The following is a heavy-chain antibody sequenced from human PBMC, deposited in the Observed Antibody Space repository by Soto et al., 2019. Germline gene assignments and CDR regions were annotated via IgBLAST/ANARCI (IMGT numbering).Heavy chain of an antibody. Sequence: SETLSLTCTVSGGSINSGGYYWSWIRQHPGKGLEWIGYIYYSGSTYYNPSLKSRVTISIDTSKNQFSLKLSSVTAADTAVYYCARAQTIFGIIAVFDYWGQGTLVTVSS. CDR2: IYYSGST. D-gene: IGHD3-3*01. CDR1: GGSINSGGYY. J-gene: IGHJ4*02. CDR3: ARAQTIFGIIAVFDY. V-gene: IGHV4-31*03.